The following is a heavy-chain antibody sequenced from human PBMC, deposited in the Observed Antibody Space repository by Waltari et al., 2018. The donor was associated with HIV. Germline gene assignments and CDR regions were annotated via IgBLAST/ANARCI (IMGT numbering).Heavy chain of an antibody. Sequence: QVQLVQSGAEVKKPGASVKVSCKASGYTFTSYAMHWVRQAPGQRLEWMGWINAGNGNTKYSQKFQGRVTITRDTSASTAYMELSSLRSEDTAVYYCARLFQETDAFDIWGQGTMVTVSS. V-gene: IGHV1-3*01. CDR2: INAGNGNT. CDR1: GYTFTSYA. CDR3: ARLFQETDAFDI. J-gene: IGHJ3*02.